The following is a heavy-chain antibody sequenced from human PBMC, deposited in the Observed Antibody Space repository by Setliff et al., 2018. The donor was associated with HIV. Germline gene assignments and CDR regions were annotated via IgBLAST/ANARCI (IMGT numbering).Heavy chain of an antibody. CDR1: GFTFSNYG. Sequence: GGSLRLSCATSGFTFSNYGMHWVRQAPGKGLEWVALIWNDGSKKYYVDSVKGRFTISRDDSKNTVYLQMNSLRAEDTAVYYCAKCGGTCWHNFFGPWGQGTLVTVSS. J-gene: IGHJ5*02. CDR2: IWNDGSKK. V-gene: IGHV3-33*06. CDR3: AKCGGTCWHNFFGP. D-gene: IGHD2-15*01.